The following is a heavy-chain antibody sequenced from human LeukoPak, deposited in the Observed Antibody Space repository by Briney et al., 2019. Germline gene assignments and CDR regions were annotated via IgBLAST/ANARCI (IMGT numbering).Heavy chain of an antibody. CDR2: ISSGSGSM. D-gene: IGHD3-10*01. CDR3: AKSGYYYGSGSTHGGYIDY. V-gene: IGHV3-21*01. CDR1: GFTFNTYT. J-gene: IGHJ4*02. Sequence: TPAVTLRFSCAASGFTFNTYTMNRVRQAPGKGLKGVSSISSGSGSMFYIDSVRGRFTISRDNARNSLYLQMNSLRAEDTAVYYCAKSGYYYGSGSTHGGYIDYWGQGTLVTVSS.